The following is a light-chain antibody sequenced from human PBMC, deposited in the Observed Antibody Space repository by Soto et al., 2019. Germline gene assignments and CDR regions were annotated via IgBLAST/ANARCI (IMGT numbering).Light chain of an antibody. CDR2: LEGTGTY. V-gene: IGLV4-60*02. CDR3: ETWDPNTGV. Sequence: QLVLTQSSSASASLGSSVKLTCTLSSGHSSYIIAWHQQQPGKAPRYLMKLEGTGTYNKGSGVPDRFSGSSSGADRYLTISNLQFEDEADYYCETWDPNTGVFGGGTKVTVL. CDR1: SGHSSYI. J-gene: IGLJ3*02.